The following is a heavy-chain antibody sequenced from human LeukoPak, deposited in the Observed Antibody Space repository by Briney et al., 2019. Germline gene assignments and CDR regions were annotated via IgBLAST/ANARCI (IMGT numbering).Heavy chain of an antibody. J-gene: IGHJ4*02. CDR3: AKDDVGYDYAVYFDY. Sequence: PGGSLRLSCAASGFTFSSYAMSWVRQAPGKGLEWVSAISGSGGSTYYTDSVKGRFTISRDNSKNTLYLQMNSLRAEDTAVYYCAKDDVGYDYAVYFDYWGQGTLVTVSS. CDR2: ISGSGGST. V-gene: IGHV3-23*01. CDR1: GFTFSSYA. D-gene: IGHD5-12*01.